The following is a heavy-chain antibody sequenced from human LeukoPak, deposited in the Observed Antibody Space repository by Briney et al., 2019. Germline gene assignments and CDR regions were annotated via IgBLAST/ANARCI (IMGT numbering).Heavy chain of an antibody. CDR3: AKVRGTYSSGYFFDY. Sequence: GGSLRLSCVGSGFTFSDYVMGWIRQAPGKGLEWISYISASANTIYYADSVKGRFTISRDNAKKSLDLQMNSLRAEDTAFYYCAKVRGTYSSGYFFDYWGQGTLVTVSS. CDR1: GFTFSDYV. CDR2: ISASANTI. J-gene: IGHJ4*02. V-gene: IGHV3-11*01. D-gene: IGHD6-19*01.